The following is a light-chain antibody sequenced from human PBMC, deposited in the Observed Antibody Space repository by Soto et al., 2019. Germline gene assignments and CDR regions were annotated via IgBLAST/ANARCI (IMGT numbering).Light chain of an antibody. CDR2: AAS. Sequence: DIQMTQSPSSLSASVGDRITITCRASQSISTYLNWYQQKPGKGPSLLIYAASSLQSGVPSRFSGSGSGTDFTLTISSLQPEDFATYYCQQSYSSPPLTFGGGTKVDIK. CDR1: QSISTY. CDR3: QQSYSSPPLT. J-gene: IGKJ4*01. V-gene: IGKV1-39*01.